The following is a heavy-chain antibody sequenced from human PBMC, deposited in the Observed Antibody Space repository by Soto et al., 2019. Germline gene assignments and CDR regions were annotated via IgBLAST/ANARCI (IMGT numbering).Heavy chain of an antibody. J-gene: IGHJ4*02. CDR3: AKDLGSSSPGFDY. Sequence: QVQLVESGGGVVQPGRSLRLSCAASGFTFSSYGMHWVRQAPGKGLEWVADISYDGSNKYYADSVKGRFTISRDNSKNTLYLQMNSLRAEDTAVYYCAKDLGSSSPGFDYWGQGTLVTVSS. CDR2: ISYDGSNK. D-gene: IGHD6-13*01. CDR1: GFTFSSYG. V-gene: IGHV3-30*18.